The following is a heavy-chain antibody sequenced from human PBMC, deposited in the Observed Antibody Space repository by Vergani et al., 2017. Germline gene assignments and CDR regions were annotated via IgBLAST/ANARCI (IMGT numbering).Heavy chain of an antibody. CDR3: ARHSGSGGFFPSSYFYGMDV. J-gene: IGHJ6*02. CDR2: IYYSGST. V-gene: IGHV4-39*01. Sequence: QLQLQESGPGLVKPSATLSLTCSVSGASIRSSNYYWGWIRQPPGKGLEWIASIYYSGSTYYNPSLKSRVTISVDTSKNQFSLSLTSVTAADTAIYYCARHSGSGGFFPSSYFYGMDVWGHGTTVTVSS. D-gene: IGHD3-10*01. CDR1: GASIRSSNYY.